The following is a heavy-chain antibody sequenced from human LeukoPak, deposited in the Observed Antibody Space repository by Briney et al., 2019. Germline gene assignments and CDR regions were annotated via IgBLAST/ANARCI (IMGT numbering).Heavy chain of an antibody. CDR2: INHSGST. CDR1: GGSFSGYY. V-gene: IGHV4-34*01. D-gene: IGHD3-22*01. Sequence: SETLSLTCAVYGGSFSGYYWSWIRQPPGKGLEWIGEINHSGSTNYNPSLKSRVTISVDTSKNQFSLKLSSVTAADTGVYYCASRSGYYYDSSGYYQDAFDIWGQGTMVTVSS. J-gene: IGHJ3*02. CDR3: ASRSGYYYDSSGYYQDAFDI.